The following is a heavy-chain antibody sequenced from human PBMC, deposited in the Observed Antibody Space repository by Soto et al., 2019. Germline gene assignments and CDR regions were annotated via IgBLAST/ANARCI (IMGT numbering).Heavy chain of an antibody. V-gene: IGHV4-39*01. CDR3: ASSYGDYVFPLDY. Sequence: PSETLSLTCTVSGGSISSSSYYWGWIRQPPGKGLEWIGSIYYSGSTYYKPSLKSRVTISVDTSKNQFSLKLRSVTAADTAVYYCASSYGDYVFPLDYWGQGTLVTVS. D-gene: IGHD4-17*01. CDR1: GGSISSSSYY. CDR2: IYYSGST. J-gene: IGHJ4*02.